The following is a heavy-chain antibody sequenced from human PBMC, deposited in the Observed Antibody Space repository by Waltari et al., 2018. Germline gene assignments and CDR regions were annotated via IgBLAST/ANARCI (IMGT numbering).Heavy chain of an antibody. CDR2: ISGTSATT. CDR1: GSTVGRYA. J-gene: IGHJ4*02. D-gene: IGHD6-13*01. V-gene: IGHV3-23*01. CDR3: AKDRSFMPGSWHPLDY. Sequence: EVQLLESGGGLVQPGGSLRLSCAAPGSTVGRYALTWVRQAPGKGPGLVSVISGTSATTHYADSVKGRFTISRDNSKNTLYLQMNSLRVEDTAVYYCAKDRSFMPGSWHPLDYWGQGALVTVSS.